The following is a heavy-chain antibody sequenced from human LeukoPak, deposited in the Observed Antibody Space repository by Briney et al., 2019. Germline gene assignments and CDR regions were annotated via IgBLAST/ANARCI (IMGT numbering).Heavy chain of an antibody. J-gene: IGHJ4*02. CDR1: GFAFSSYW. CDR2: VNTDGSHT. CDR3: ARGDLTFWGFPH. Sequence: GGSLRLSCAASGFAFSSYWMHWVRQAPGKGLMWVSRVNTDGSHTNYADSVKGRFTISRDNAKNALYLQMNSLRAEDTAIYYCARGDLTFWGFPHWGQGALVTVSS. D-gene: IGHD7-27*01. V-gene: IGHV3-74*01.